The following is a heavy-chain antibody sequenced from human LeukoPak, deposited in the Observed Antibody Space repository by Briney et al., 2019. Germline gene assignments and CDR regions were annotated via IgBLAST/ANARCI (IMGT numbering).Heavy chain of an antibody. J-gene: IGHJ4*02. V-gene: IGHV3-33*01. CDR1: GFTFSSYG. D-gene: IGHD3-22*01. Sequence: GRSLRLSCAASGFTFSSYGMHWVRQAPGKGLEWVAVIWYDGSNKYYADSVKGRFTISRDNSKNTLYLQMNSLRAEDTAVYYCASPAITTFDYWGQGILVTVAS. CDR3: ASPAITTFDY. CDR2: IWYDGSNK.